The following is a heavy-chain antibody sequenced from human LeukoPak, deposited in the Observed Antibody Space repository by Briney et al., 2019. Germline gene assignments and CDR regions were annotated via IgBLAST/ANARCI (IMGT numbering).Heavy chain of an antibody. CDR1: GFTFSTYT. Sequence: PGGSLRLSCAASGFTFSTYTMTGVRQAPGKGLEWVSAGPASGDSTYYADSVKGRFTISRDNSRNTLYLQMDSLRAEDTALYYCAKALVAATGRQPLDYWGQGTLVTVSS. V-gene: IGHV3-23*01. D-gene: IGHD1-26*01. CDR3: AKALVAATGRQPLDY. J-gene: IGHJ4*02. CDR2: GPASGDST.